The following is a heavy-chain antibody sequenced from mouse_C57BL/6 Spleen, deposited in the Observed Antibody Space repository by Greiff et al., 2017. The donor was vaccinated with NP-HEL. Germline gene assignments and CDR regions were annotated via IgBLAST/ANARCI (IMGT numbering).Heavy chain of an antibody. CDR1: GFTFSDYY. J-gene: IGHJ4*01. Sequence: EVQLQESEGGLVQPGSSMKLSCTASGFTFSDYYMAWVRQVPEKGLEWVANINYDGSSTYYLDSLKSRFIISRDNAKNILYLQMSSLKSEDTATYYCARTLGRMAMDYWGQGTSVTVSS. V-gene: IGHV5-16*01. CDR2: INYDGSST. CDR3: ARTLGRMAMDY. D-gene: IGHD4-1*01.